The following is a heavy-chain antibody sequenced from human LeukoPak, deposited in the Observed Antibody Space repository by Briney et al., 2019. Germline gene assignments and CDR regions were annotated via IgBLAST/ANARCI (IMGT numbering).Heavy chain of an antibody. J-gene: IGHJ4*02. CDR1: GGTFSSYA. Sequence: ASVKVSCKASGGTFSSYAISWVRQAPGQGLEWMGGIIPIFGTANYAQKFQGRVTITTDESTSTAYMELSSLRSEDTAVYYCARGGGYCSSTSCIFDYWGQGTLVTVSS. V-gene: IGHV1-69*05. CDR2: IIPIFGTA. D-gene: IGHD2-2*01. CDR3: ARGGGYCSSTSCIFDY.